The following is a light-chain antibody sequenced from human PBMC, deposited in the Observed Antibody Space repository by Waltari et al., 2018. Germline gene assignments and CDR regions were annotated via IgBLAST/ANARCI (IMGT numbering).Light chain of an antibody. V-gene: IGLV3-21*04. CDR1: NIGSYS. Sequence: SYVLTQPPSVSVAPGETARITGGGDNIGSYSVHWYQQRPGQAPVLVIFYDGDRPSGIPERFSGSNSGNTATLTITRVEAGDEANYYCQVWHPAIDPGVFGPGTEVTV. CDR3: QVWHPAIDPGV. J-gene: IGLJ1*01. CDR2: YDG.